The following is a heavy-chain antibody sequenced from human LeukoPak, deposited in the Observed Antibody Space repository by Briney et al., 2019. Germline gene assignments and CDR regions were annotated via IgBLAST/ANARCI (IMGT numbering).Heavy chain of an antibody. V-gene: IGHV3-11*01. CDR2: ISSSGSTI. J-gene: IGHJ6*02. CDR1: GFTFSDYY. Sequence: GGSLRLSCAASGFTFSDYYMSWIRQAPGKGLEWVSYISSSGSTIYYADSVKGRFTISRDNAENSPYLQMNSLRAEDTAVYYCARDRVGYCSSTSCYNYYYGMDVWGQGTTVTVSS. D-gene: IGHD2-2*01. CDR3: ARDRVGYCSSTSCYNYYYGMDV.